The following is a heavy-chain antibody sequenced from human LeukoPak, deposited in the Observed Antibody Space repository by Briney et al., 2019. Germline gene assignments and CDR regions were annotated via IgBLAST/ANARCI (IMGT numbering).Heavy chain of an antibody. CDR2: INPNSGGT. CDR3: AKGVSSAMIADY. V-gene: IGHV1-2*02. Sequence: ASVKVSCKASGYTFTGYYMHWVRQAPGQGLESMGWINPNSGGTSYAQKFQGRVTMTRDTSINTAYMELSRLRTDDTAVYYCAKGVSSAMIADYWGQGTLVTVSS. CDR1: GYTFTGYY. J-gene: IGHJ4*02. D-gene: IGHD3-22*01.